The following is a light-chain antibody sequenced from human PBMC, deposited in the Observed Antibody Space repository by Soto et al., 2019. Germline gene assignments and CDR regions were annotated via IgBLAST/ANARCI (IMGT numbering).Light chain of an antibody. Sequence: QSVLTQPPSVSGAPGQRVTISCTGISSDIGSYSFVHWYQQLPGTAPKLLIYGDTNRPSGVPDRFSASKSGTSASLVITGLQAEDEADYFCQSFDNGVGHWVFGGGTKVTAL. CDR3: QSFDNGVGHWV. CDR2: GDT. V-gene: IGLV1-40*01. J-gene: IGLJ3*02. CDR1: SSDIGSYSF.